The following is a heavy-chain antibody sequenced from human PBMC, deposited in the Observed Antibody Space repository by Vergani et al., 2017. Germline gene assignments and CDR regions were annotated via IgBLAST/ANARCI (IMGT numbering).Heavy chain of an antibody. CDR1: GDSIISRSYY. D-gene: IGHD1-14*01. CDR2: IYNSGNG. CDR3: ARHLRXLARNDVFDI. J-gene: IGHJ3*02. Sequence: QMQLQESGPGLVKASETLTLTCTVSGDSIISRSYYWGWIRQPPGKGLEWIGSIYNSGNGDSSSSLKSRVTISADTSKNQFSLRLTSVTAADTAVYYCARHLRXLARNDVFDIWGHGTLVTVSS. V-gene: IGHV4-39*01.